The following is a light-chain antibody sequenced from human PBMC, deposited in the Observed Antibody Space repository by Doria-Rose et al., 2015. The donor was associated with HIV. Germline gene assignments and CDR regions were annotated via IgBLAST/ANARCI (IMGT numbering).Light chain of an antibody. J-gene: IGKJ1*01. CDR1: QSFSSTY. Sequence: EIVMTQSPGTLSLSPGERATLSCRASQSFSSTYLARYQQKPGQAPSLVIYDGSTRATGIQDRCSASGSGTDFTLTINRLEPEDFALYYCHQYGTSWTFGQGTKVEI. CDR2: DGS. V-gene: IGKV3-20*01. CDR3: HQYGTSWT.